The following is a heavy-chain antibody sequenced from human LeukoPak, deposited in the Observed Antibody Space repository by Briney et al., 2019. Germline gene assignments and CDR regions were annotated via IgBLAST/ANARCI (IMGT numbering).Heavy chain of an antibody. CDR1: GFTLTSSA. J-gene: IGHJ4*02. V-gene: IGHV1-58*02. CDR3: AADFIVTGPSVDTAMVTSFDY. Sequence: SVKVSCKASGFTLTSSAMQWVRQARGQRLEWIGWIVVGSGNTNYAQKFQERVTITRDMSTSTAYMELSSLRSEDTAVYYCAADFIVTGPSVDTAMVTSFDYWGQGTLVTVSS. D-gene: IGHD5-18*01. CDR2: IVVGSGNT.